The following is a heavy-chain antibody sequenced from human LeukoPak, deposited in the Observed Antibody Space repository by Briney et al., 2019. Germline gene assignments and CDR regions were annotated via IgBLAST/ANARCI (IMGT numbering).Heavy chain of an antibody. CDR3: ARTDSVGSYYALNY. J-gene: IGHJ4*02. D-gene: IGHD3-10*01. CDR1: GYTFTAFT. Sequence: ASVKVSCKASGYTFTAFTITWVRQAPGQGLEWLGWISPYNGNTEYAENIEDRVIMTTDTSTSTAYMELKSLRSDDSAVYYCARTDSVGSYYALNYWGQGSLVTVSS. V-gene: IGHV1-18*01. CDR2: ISPYNGNT.